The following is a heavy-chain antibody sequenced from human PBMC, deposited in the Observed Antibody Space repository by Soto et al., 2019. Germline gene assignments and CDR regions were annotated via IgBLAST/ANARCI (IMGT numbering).Heavy chain of an antibody. J-gene: IGHJ4*02. D-gene: IGHD2-2*01. CDR2: ISYDGSNK. CDR1: GFTFSSYA. V-gene: IGHV3-30-3*01. CDR3: ARGEDIVLVPAAPPIDY. Sequence: PGGSLRLSCAASGFTFSSYAMHWVRQAPGKGLEWVAVISYDGSNKYYADSVKGRFTISRDNSKNTLYLQMNSLRAEDTAVYYCARGEDIVLVPAAPPIDYWGQGTLVTVSS.